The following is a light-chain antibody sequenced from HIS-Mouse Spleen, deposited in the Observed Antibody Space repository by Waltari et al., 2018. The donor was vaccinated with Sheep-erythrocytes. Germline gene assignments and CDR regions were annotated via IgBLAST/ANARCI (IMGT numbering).Light chain of an antibody. Sequence: QSALTQPASVSGSPGQSITISCPGTSRDVGSSNLVSCYQQHPGKAPKLMIYEGSKRPSGVSNRFSGSKSGNTASLTISGLQAEDEADYYCCSYAGSSTWVFGGGTKLTVL. CDR3: CSYAGSSTWV. CDR2: EGS. CDR1: SRDVGSSNL. V-gene: IGLV2-23*01. J-gene: IGLJ3*02.